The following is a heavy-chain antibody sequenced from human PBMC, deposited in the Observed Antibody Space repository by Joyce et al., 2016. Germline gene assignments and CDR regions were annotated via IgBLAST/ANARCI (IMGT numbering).Heavy chain of an antibody. V-gene: IGHV3-73*02. Sequence: EVQLVESGGGLVQPGGSLKLSCAVSGFTLSGSSVHWVRQASGKGLEWVGRIGSKANGDATAYAASVKGRFSISRDDSKNTAYLQMNSLKTEDTAVYYCSNYDLWSGYSPSRDVWGQGSTVTVSS. D-gene: IGHD3-3*01. CDR2: IGSKANGDAT. CDR1: GFTLSGSS. J-gene: IGHJ6*02. CDR3: SNYDLWSGYSPSRDV.